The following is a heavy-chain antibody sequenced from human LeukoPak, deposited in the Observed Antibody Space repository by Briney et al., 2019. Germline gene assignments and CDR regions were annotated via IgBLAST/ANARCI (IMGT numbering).Heavy chain of an antibody. Sequence: GGSLRLSCSASGFTFSSYDFNWVRQAPGKGLEWASYVSSSSTTIYYVDSVKGRFTISRDNAKSSLYLQIKSLRAEDTAVYYCARESRPYGAFDIWGQGTMVTVSS. CDR1: GFTFSSYD. CDR3: ARESRPYGAFDI. V-gene: IGHV3-48*01. J-gene: IGHJ3*02. CDR2: VSSSSTTI. D-gene: IGHD4-17*01.